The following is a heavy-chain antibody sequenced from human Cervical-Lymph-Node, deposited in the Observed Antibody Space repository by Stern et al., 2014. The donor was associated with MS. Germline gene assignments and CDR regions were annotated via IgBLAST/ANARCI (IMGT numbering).Heavy chain of an antibody. CDR2: IFYTGTT. V-gene: IGHV4-59*08. CDR3: ARHSRVFLLERRDFIDYFDN. D-gene: IGHD1-1*01. CDR1: GGDLSSYH. J-gene: IGHJ4*02. Sequence: AVVKTSETLSLTCTVSGGDLSSYHWSWIRQSPGKGPEWIGYIFYTGTTKYNPALESRITISVDTSKTQFSLRRSSVTAADTAVYYCARHSRVFLLERRDFIDYFDNWGQGSLVTVSP.